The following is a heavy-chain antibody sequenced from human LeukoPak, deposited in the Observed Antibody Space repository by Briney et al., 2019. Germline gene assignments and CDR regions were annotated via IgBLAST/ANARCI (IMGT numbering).Heavy chain of an antibody. Sequence: SETLSLTCTVSGGSISSSSYYWGWIRQLPGKGLEWIGSIYYSGSTYYNPSLKSRVTISVDTSKNQFSLKLSSVTAADTAVYYCARALPFKYYDFWSGYYTWSGIFDYWGQGTLVTVSS. D-gene: IGHD3-3*01. CDR2: IYYSGST. V-gene: IGHV4-39*07. CDR3: ARALPFKYYDFWSGYYTWSGIFDY. J-gene: IGHJ4*02. CDR1: GGSISSSSYY.